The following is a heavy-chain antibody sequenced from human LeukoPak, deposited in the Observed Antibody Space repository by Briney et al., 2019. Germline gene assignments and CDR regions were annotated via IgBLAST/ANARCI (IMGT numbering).Heavy chain of an antibody. V-gene: IGHV2-70*11. Sequence: SGPALVKPTQTLTLTCSFSGFSLSTDGMYINWIRQPPGKALEWLARIDGGDDKDYSRSLKRRLTISKDTSKNQVFLTLTNVGPVDTGTYYCARIPPGGYNLFDYWGQGTLVTVSS. CDR3: ARIPPGGYNLFDY. CDR1: GFSLSTDGMY. J-gene: IGHJ4*02. CDR2: IDGGDDK. D-gene: IGHD1-26*01.